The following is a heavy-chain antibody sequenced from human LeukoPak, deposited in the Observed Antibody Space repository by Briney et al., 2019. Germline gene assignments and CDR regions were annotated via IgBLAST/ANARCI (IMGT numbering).Heavy chain of an antibody. CDR2: ISGSVGST. V-gene: IGHV3-23*01. CDR1: GFTFSIYA. CDR3: ARALDYGGNARYYYYYMDV. D-gene: IGHD4-23*01. J-gene: IGHJ6*03. Sequence: GRSLRLSCAASGFTFSIYAMGWVRQAPGKGLEWVSAISGSVGSTYYADSVKGRFTISRDNSKNTLYLQMNSLRAEDTAAYYCARALDYGGNARYYYYYMDVWGKGTTVTVSS.